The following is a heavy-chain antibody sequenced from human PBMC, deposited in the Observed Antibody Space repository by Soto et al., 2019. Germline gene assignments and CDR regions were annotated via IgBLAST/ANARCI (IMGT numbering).Heavy chain of an antibody. D-gene: IGHD3-3*01. Sequence: SEALSVTCAVYVGSFSVYYWSWIRQPPGKGLDSIGEINHSGSTNYNPSLKSRVTISVDTSKNQFSLKLSSVTAADTAVYYCARSPLVYDFWSGYFPPYGMDVWGQGTTVTVSS. CDR2: INHSGST. J-gene: IGHJ6*02. CDR1: VGSFSVYY. V-gene: IGHV4-34*01. CDR3: ARSPLVYDFWSGYFPPYGMDV.